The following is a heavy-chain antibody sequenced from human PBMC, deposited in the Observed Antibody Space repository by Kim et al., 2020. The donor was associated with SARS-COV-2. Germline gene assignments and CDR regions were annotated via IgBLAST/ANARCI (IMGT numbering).Heavy chain of an antibody. CDR2: ISWDGGST. CDR3: AKDSSSWYRGYYYGMDV. CDR1: GFTFDDYT. Sequence: GGSLRLSCAASGFTFDDYTMHWVRQAPGKGLEWVSLISWDGGSTYYADSVKGRFTISRDNSKNSLYLQMNSLRTEDTALYYCAKDSSSWYRGYYYGMDVWGQGPTVTVSS. D-gene: IGHD6-13*01. V-gene: IGHV3-43*01. J-gene: IGHJ6*02.